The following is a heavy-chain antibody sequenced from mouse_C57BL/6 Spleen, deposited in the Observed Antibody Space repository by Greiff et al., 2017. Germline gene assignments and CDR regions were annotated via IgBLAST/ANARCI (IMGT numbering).Heavy chain of an antibody. CDR2: IDPNSGGT. Sequence: QVQLQQPGAELVKPGASVKLSCKASGYTFTSYWMHWVKQRPGRGLEWIGRIDPNSGGTKYNEKFKSKAILTVDKPSSTAYMQLRSLTSEDSAVYYCTRDTITTVVGHYFDYWGQGTTLTVSS. V-gene: IGHV1-72*01. J-gene: IGHJ2*01. CDR1: GYTFTSYW. D-gene: IGHD1-1*01. CDR3: TRDTITTVVGHYFDY.